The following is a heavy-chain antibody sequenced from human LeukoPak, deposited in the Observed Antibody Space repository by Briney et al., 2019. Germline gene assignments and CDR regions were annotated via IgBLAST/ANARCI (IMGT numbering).Heavy chain of an antibody. Sequence: ASVKVSCKASGYTFTGYYMHWVRQAPGQGLEWMGWINPNSGGTKYAQKFQGRVTMTRDMSISTAYMELSRLGSDDTAVYYCARGRSGELTWAFTLDSWGQGTLVTVSS. D-gene: IGHD3-10*01. CDR3: ARGRSGELTWAFTLDS. CDR2: INPNSGGT. J-gene: IGHJ4*02. CDR1: GYTFTGYY. V-gene: IGHV1-2*02.